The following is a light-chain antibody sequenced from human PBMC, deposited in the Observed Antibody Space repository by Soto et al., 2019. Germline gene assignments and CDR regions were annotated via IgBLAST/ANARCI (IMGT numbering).Light chain of an antibody. CDR3: QHYDTFSWA. CDR2: AAS. V-gene: IGKV1-5*01. Sequence: IQMTQSTTTLSASVGDRVTITCRASQNIDISLAWFQQRPGQAPKVLIYAASGLASGVPSTFSGSGSGTEFTLTISSLQPDDFATYFCQHYDTFSWAFGQGTKVDIK. J-gene: IGKJ1*01. CDR1: QNIDIS.